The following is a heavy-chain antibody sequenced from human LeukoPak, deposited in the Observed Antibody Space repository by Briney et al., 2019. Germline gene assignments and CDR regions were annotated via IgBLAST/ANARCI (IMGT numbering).Heavy chain of an antibody. J-gene: IGHJ4*02. CDR3: ARVWYYYDSSGYYFDY. Sequence: ASVKVSFKASGYTFTSYGISWVRQAPGQGLEWMGWISAYNGNTNYAQKLQGRVTMTTDTSTSTAYMELRSLRSDDTAVYYCARVWYYYDSSGYYFDYWGQGTLVTVSS. CDR2: ISAYNGNT. D-gene: IGHD3-22*01. V-gene: IGHV1-18*01. CDR1: GYTFTSYG.